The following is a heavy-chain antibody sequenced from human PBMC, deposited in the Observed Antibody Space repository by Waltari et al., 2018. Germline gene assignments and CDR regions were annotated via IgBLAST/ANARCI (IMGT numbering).Heavy chain of an antibody. CDR2: FDPEDGET. CDR3: ASRQWLVTPFDY. J-gene: IGHJ4*02. Sequence: QVQLVQSGAEVKKPGASVKVSCKASEYTFTGYYMPWGRQAPGQGLEWMGGFDPEDGETIYAQKFQGRVTMTEDTSTDTAYMELSSLRSEDTAVYYCASRQWLVTPFDYWGQGTLVTVSS. CDR1: EYTFTGYY. D-gene: IGHD6-19*01. V-gene: IGHV1-24*01.